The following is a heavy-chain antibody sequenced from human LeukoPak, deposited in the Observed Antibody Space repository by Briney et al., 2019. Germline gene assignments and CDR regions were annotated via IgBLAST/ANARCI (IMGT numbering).Heavy chain of an antibody. CDR1: GFTFSSYG. CDR2: IRYDGSNK. J-gene: IGHJ4*02. Sequence: GGSLRLSCAASGFTFSSYGMHWVRQAPGKGLEWVAFIRYDGSNKYYADSVKGRFTISRDNSKNTLYLQMNSLRAEDTAVYYXXKDRYSSSSYYFDYWGQGTLVTVSS. V-gene: IGHV3-30*02. CDR3: XKDRYSSSSYYFDY. D-gene: IGHD6-13*01.